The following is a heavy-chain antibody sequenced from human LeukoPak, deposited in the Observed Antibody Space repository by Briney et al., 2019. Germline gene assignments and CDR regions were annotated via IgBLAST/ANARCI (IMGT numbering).Heavy chain of an antibody. CDR2: IYTSGST. CDR3: ARSTVAYFNWFDP. Sequence: SETLSLTCTVYGGSISSYYWSWLRQPPGKGLEWIGYIYTSGSTNYNPSLKRRVTISVDTSKNQFSLKLSPVTAADTAVYYCARSTVAYFNWFDPWGQGTLVTVSS. CDR1: GGSISSYY. D-gene: IGHD2-15*01. V-gene: IGHV4-4*09. J-gene: IGHJ5*02.